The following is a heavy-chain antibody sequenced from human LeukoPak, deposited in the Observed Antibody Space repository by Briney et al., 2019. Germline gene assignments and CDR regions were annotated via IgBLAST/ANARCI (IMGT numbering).Heavy chain of an antibody. CDR3: AKDWHGDDY. CDR2: IRYDGSNK. CDR1: GFTFSSYG. V-gene: IGHV3-30*02. Sequence: GGSLRLSCAASGFTFSSYGMHWVRQAPRKVLEWVAFIRYDGSNKYYADSVKGRFTISRDNSKNTLYLQMNRLRAEDTAVYYCAKDWHGDDYWGQGTLVTVSS. J-gene: IGHJ4*02.